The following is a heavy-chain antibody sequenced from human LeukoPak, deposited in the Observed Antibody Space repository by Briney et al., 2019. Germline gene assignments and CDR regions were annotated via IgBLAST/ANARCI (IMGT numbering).Heavy chain of an antibody. J-gene: IGHJ4*02. CDR3: ASPWAAAGTIDY. D-gene: IGHD6-13*01. Sequence: PGGSLRLSCAASGFTFSSYAMSWVRQAPGKGLEWVSAISGSGGSTYYADSVKGRFTISRDNSKNTLYLQMNSLRAEGTAVYYCASPWAAAGTIDYWGQGTLVTVSS. CDR1: GFTFSSYA. V-gene: IGHV3-23*01. CDR2: ISGSGGST.